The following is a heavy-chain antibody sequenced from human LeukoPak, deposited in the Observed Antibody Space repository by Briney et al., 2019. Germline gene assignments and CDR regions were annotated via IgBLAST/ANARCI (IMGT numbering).Heavy chain of an antibody. CDR1: GGSISSYY. CDR2: FYYSGST. CDR3: ARGGYYDFWSGYWFDP. Sequence: SETLSPTCTVSGGSISSYYWSWIRQPPGKGLEWIGYFYYSGSTNYNPSLKSRVTISVDTSKNQFSLKLSSVTAADTAVYYCARGGYYDFWSGYWFDPWGQGTLVTVSS. J-gene: IGHJ5*02. D-gene: IGHD3-3*01. V-gene: IGHV4-59*01.